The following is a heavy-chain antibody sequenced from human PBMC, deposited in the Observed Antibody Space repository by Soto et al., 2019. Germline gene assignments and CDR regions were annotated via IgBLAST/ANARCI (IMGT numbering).Heavy chain of an antibody. D-gene: IGHD2-15*01. J-gene: IGHJ6*02. CDR3: ERPPGGRDYYDGMGV. CDR1: GGTFSSYA. Sequence: QVKLVQSGAEVKKPGSSVKVSCKASGGTFSSYAISWVRQAPGQGLEWMGGIIPIFGTANYAQKFQGRVTITADEATRTAYMELSSLRSDDTAVYYCERPPGGRDYYDGMGVWGQGTTVTVSS. V-gene: IGHV1-69*12. CDR2: IIPIFGTA.